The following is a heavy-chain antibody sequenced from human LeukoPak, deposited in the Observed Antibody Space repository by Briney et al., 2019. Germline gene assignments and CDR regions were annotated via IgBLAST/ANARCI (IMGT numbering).Heavy chain of an antibody. Sequence: GGSLRLSCTASGFTFSSHDMSWVRQAPGKGLEWVGFIRSKAYGGTTEYAASVKGRFTISRDDSKSIAYLQMNSLKTEDTAVYYCTLAYYGGDCYRTPPLDHWGQGTLVTVSS. J-gene: IGHJ4*02. CDR1: GFTFSSHD. D-gene: IGHD2-21*02. V-gene: IGHV3-49*04. CDR3: TLAYYGGDCYRTPPLDH. CDR2: IRSKAYGGTT.